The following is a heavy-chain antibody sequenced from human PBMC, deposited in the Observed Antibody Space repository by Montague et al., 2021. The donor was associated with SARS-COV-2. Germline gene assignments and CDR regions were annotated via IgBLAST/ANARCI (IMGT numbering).Heavy chain of an antibody. CDR1: GFTFNNYA. D-gene: IGHD6-19*01. J-gene: IGHJ1*01. V-gene: IGHV3-30*04. CDR2: ISDDGSRT. CDR3: ARGRGYTGGCYEFFAH. Sequence: SLRLSCAGSGFTFNNYAIHCVRQAPGKGLEWVAVISDDGSRTDYADSVKGRFTISRDNSKNTLYLQMNSLRVEDTAIYFCARGRGYTGGCYEFFAHWGQGTLVTVSS.